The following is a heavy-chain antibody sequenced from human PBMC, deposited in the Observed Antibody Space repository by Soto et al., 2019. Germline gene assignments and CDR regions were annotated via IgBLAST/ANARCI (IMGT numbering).Heavy chain of an antibody. CDR1: GYTFTSYG. Sequence: GASVKVSCKASGYTFTSYGISWVRQAPGQGLEWMGWISAYNGNTNYAQKLQGRVTMTADTSTGTAYMELRSLRSDDTAVYYCARANQKGTAAAGTGGRRSFDPWG. J-gene: IGHJ5*02. CDR3: ARANQKGTAAAGTGGRRSFDP. V-gene: IGHV1-18*04. D-gene: IGHD6-13*01. CDR2: ISAYNGNT.